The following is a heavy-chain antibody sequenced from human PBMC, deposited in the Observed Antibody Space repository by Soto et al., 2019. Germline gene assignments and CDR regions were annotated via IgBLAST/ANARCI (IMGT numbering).Heavy chain of an antibody. CDR3: AKRPASIITFDY. D-gene: IGHD2-2*01. V-gene: IGHV3-23*01. CDR2: ISGNGGST. CDR1: GFTFSNYA. Sequence: GGSLRLSCAASGFTFSNYAMSWVRQAPGKGLEWVSTISGNGGSTYYADSVKGRFTISRDNSKNMLFLQINSLIDDDSAVYYCAKRPASIITFDYWGQGTPVTVSS. J-gene: IGHJ4*02.